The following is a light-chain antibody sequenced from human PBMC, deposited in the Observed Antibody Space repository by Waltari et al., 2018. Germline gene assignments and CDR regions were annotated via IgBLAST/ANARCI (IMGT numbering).Light chain of an antibody. CDR3: QSYDDSLSGYV. Sequence: QSVLTQPPSVSGAPGQRVTISCTGSSSNIGAGHDVHWYQQLPGRAPRPLIPNNNKRPSGVPDRISGSKSGTSASLVITGLQAEDEAEFYCQSYDDSLSGYVFGGGTKLTVL. J-gene: IGLJ3*02. CDR1: SSNIGAGHD. V-gene: IGLV1-40*01. CDR2: NNN.